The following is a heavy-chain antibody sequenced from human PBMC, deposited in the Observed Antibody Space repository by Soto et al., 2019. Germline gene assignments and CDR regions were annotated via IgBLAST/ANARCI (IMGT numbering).Heavy chain of an antibody. Sequence: ASVKVSCKASGYTFTSYGINWVRQATGQGLEWMGWMNPNSGNTGYAQKFQGRVTMTRNTSISTAYMELSSLRSEDTAVYYCARSIGRDYYYYYTDVWGKGTTVTVSS. J-gene: IGHJ6*03. CDR3: ARSIGRDYYYYYTDV. V-gene: IGHV1-8*01. D-gene: IGHD2-21*01. CDR2: MNPNSGNT. CDR1: GYTFTSYG.